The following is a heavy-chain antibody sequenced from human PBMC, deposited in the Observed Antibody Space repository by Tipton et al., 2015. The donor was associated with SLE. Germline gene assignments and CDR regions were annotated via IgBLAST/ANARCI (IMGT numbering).Heavy chain of an antibody. CDR3: ARAMVRGVIFDY. J-gene: IGHJ4*02. CDR1: GFTFSSYG. D-gene: IGHD3-10*01. CDR2: IRYDGSNK. Sequence: RSLRLSCAASGFTFSSYGMHWVRQAPGKGLEWVAFIRYDGSNKYYADSVKGRFTISRDNAKNSLYLQMNSLRAEDTAVYYCARAMVRGVIFDYWGQGTLVTVSS. V-gene: IGHV3-33*01.